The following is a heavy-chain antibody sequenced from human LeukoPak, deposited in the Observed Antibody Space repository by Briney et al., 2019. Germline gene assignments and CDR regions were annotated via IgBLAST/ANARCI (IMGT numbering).Heavy chain of an antibody. D-gene: IGHD4-17*01. CDR2: ISYDGSNK. V-gene: IGHV3-30*18. Sequence: PGGSLRLSCAASGFTFSSYGMHWVRQAPGKGLEWVAVISYDGSNKYYADSVKGRFTISRDNSKNTLYLQMNSLRAEDTAVYYCAEPHDYGDWYFDLWGRGTLVTVSS. J-gene: IGHJ2*01. CDR1: GFTFSSYG. CDR3: AEPHDYGDWYFDL.